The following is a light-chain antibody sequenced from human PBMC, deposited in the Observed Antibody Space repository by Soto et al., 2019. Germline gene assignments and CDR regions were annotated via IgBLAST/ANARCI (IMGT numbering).Light chain of an antibody. J-gene: IGKJ4*01. CDR2: GSS. CDR3: QQYDSSPLT. V-gene: IGKV3-20*01. CDR1: QSVSSSY. Sequence: EIVLTQSPCTLSSSPGERATLSCRASQSVSSSYLAWYQKKPGQAPRLLFYGSSSRATGLPGRFSGSGSGTDFTLTISRLEPEDFAVYDCQQYDSSPLTFGGGTKVEIK.